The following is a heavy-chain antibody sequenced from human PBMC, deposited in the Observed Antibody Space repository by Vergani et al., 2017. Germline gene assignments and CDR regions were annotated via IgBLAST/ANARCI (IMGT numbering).Heavy chain of an antibody. CDR3: ARRGHYDNNFDY. Sequence: QVQLVQSGAEVKKPGASVKVSCKASGYTFTSYYMHWVRQAPGQGLEWMGYIDPQTDGAEHIQKFQGRVTMTGDPSASTAYLELSGLRSDDTAVYYCARRGHYDNNFDYWGQGTLVTVSS. V-gene: IGHV1-2*02. J-gene: IGHJ4*02. CDR1: GYTFTSYY. CDR2: IDPQTDGA. D-gene: IGHD3-16*01.